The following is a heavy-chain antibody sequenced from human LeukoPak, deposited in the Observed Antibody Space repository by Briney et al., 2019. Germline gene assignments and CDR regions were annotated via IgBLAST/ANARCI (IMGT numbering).Heavy chain of an antibody. Sequence: SETLSLTCTVSGGSMSSSSYYWSWIRQPPGKGLEWIGYIYYSGSTNYNPSLKSRVTISVDTSKNQFSLKLSYVTAADTAVYYCACTKTTVTYFDYWGQGTLVTVSS. CDR3: ACTKTTVTYFDY. CDR1: GGSMSSSSYY. D-gene: IGHD4-17*01. CDR2: IYYSGST. V-gene: IGHV4-61*01. J-gene: IGHJ4*02.